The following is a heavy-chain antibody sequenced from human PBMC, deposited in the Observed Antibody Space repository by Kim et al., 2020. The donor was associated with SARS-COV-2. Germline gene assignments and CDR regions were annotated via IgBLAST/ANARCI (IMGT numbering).Heavy chain of an antibody. J-gene: IGHJ4*02. CDR3: TRQGAGGPPDY. CDR1: GYTFSGSA. D-gene: IGHD1-26*01. V-gene: IGHV3-73*01. CDR2: IGTKANSYAT. Sequence: GGSLRLSCAASGYTFSGSAVHWVRQASGKGLEWVGRIGTKANSYATTYGASMKGKFTISRDDSKNTAYLHMISLKTEDTAVYYCTRQGAGGPPDYWGQGTLVTVSS.